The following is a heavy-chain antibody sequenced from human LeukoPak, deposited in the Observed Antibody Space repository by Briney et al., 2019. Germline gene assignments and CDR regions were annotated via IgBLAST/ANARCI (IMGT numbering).Heavy chain of an antibody. CDR1: GYTFTSYG. Sequence: ASVKVSCKASGYTFTSYGISWVRQAPGQGLEWMGWISAYNGNTNYAQKLQGRVTMTTDTSTSTAYMELRSLRSDDTAVYYCARDKAPNYDFWSGPTAWFDPWGQGTLVTVSS. V-gene: IGHV1-18*01. J-gene: IGHJ5*02. D-gene: IGHD3-3*01. CDR2: ISAYNGNT. CDR3: ARDKAPNYDFWSGPTAWFDP.